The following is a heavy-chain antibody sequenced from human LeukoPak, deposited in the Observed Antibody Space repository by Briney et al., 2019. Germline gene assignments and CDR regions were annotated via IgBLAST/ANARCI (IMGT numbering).Heavy chain of an antibody. J-gene: IGHJ4*02. V-gene: IGHV4-59*08. CDR1: GFTVSSNY. Sequence: GSLRLSCAASGFTVSSNYMSWVRQPPGKGLEWIANIYFSGRTNYNPSLHSRVTISADTSKNQISLKVTSVTAADTAVYYCARQRIAVAATEFDYWGQGTLVTVSS. D-gene: IGHD6-19*01. CDR3: ARQRIAVAATEFDY. CDR2: IYFSGRT.